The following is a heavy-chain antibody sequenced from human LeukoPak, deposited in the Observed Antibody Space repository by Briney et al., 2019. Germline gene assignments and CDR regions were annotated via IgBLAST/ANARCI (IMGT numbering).Heavy chain of an antibody. CDR1: GYTFSNYA. CDR3: ASHVDTAMAGYNWFDP. Sequence: GGSLRLSCAASGYTFSNYAMSWVRQAPGKGLGWVSAISGSGGITYYTDSVKGRFTISRDNAKNPLYLQMNSLRAEDTAVYYCASHVDTAMAGYNWFDPWGQGTLVTVSS. J-gene: IGHJ5*02. D-gene: IGHD5-18*01. CDR2: ISGSGGIT. V-gene: IGHV3-23*01.